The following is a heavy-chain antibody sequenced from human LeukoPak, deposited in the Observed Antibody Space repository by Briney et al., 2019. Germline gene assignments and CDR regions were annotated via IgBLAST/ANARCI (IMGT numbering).Heavy chain of an antibody. CDR3: ARDRLAWGSYGFVESYFDY. CDR2: IYYSGST. CDR1: GGSISSSSYY. D-gene: IGHD1-26*01. J-gene: IGHJ4*02. V-gene: IGHV4-39*07. Sequence: PSETLSLTCTVSGGSISSSSYYWGWIRQPPGKGLEWNGSIYYSGSTYYNPSLKSRVTISVDTSKNQFSLKLSSVTAADTAVYYCARDRLAWGSYGFVESYFDYWGQGTLVTVSS.